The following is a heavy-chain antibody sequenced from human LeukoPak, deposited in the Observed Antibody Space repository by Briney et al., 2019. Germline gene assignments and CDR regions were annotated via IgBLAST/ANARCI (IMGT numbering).Heavy chain of an antibody. V-gene: IGHV4-59*12. D-gene: IGHD3-10*01. CDR1: GGSISSYY. J-gene: IGHJ3*02. CDR2: THYSGST. CDR3: AKSNGYGLVDI. Sequence: SETLSLTCTVSGGSISSYYWSWLRQPPGKGLEYIGYTHYSGSTNYNPSLKSRVTISLDTSRNQFSLKLNSVTAADTAVYYCAKSNGYGLVDIWGQGTMVTVSS.